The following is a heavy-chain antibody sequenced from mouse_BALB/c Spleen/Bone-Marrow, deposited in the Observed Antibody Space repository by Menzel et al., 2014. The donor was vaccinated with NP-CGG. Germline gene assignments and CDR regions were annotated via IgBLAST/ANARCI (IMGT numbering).Heavy chain of an antibody. CDR3: TIYYRSFAY. J-gene: IGHJ3*01. V-gene: IGHV1S127*01. CDR1: GYTFTSYW. D-gene: IGHD2-14*01. CDR2: IDPSDSYT. Sequence: QVQLQQSGAELVKPGASVKMSCKASGYTFTSYWMHWVKQRPGQGLEWIGVIDPSDSYTSYNQKFKGKATLTVHTSSSTAYMQLSSLTSEDSAVYYCTIYYRSFAYWGQGTLVTVSA.